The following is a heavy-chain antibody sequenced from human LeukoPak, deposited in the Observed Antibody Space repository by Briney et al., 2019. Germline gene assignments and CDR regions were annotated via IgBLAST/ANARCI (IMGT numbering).Heavy chain of an antibody. CDR2: IYYSGST. CDR1: GGSISSGDYY. CDR3: ARSNYDFWSGSLAHDAFDI. D-gene: IGHD3-3*01. Sequence: SETLSLTCTVSGGSISSGDYYWRWIRQPPGKGLEWIGYIYYSGSTYYNPSLKSRVTISVDTSKNQFSLKLSSVTAADTAVYYCARSNYDFWSGSLAHDAFDIWGQGTMVTVSS. V-gene: IGHV4-30-4*08. J-gene: IGHJ3*02.